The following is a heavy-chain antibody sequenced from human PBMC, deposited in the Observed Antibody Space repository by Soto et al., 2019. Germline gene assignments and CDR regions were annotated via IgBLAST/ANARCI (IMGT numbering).Heavy chain of an antibody. D-gene: IGHD1-1*01. V-gene: IGHV3-15*01. Sequence: GGSLRLSCAASGFTFSASDMNWVRQAPGRGLEWVGRIKSKTDGGTTDYAAPVRGRFAISRDASKTTVYLQMNRLKTEDTAVYYCTTDPHSTGTKYWGQGTLVTVSS. J-gene: IGHJ4*02. CDR1: GFTFSASD. CDR3: TTDPHSTGTKY. CDR2: IKSKTDGGTT.